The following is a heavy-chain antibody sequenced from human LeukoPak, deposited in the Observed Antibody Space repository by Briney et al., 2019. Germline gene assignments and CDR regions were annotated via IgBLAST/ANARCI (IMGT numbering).Heavy chain of an antibody. CDR2: INPNSGGT. D-gene: IGHD1-26*01. J-gene: IGHJ4*02. CDR3: ARAGNGSYYRLDY. V-gene: IGHV1-2*02. Sequence: ASVTVCCTASGYTFTGYYMHWVRQAPGQGLEWMGWINPNSGGTNYAQKFQGRVTMTRDTSISTAYMELSRLRSDDTAVYYCARAGNGSYYRLDYWGQGTLVTVSS. CDR1: GYTFTGYY.